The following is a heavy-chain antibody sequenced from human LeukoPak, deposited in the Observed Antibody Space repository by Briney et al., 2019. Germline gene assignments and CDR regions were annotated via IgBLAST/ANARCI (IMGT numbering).Heavy chain of an antibody. Sequence: GGSLRLSCVASGFTFDDYGMFWVRQAPGKGPEWVSSISSNSDTIAYAEPVKGRFTVSRDNTINSLYLQMDSLRVEDTALYYCLTSSFDHWGQGTLVTVSS. CDR3: LTSSFDH. V-gene: IGHV3-9*01. J-gene: IGHJ4*02. CDR1: GFTFDDYG. CDR2: ISSNSDTI.